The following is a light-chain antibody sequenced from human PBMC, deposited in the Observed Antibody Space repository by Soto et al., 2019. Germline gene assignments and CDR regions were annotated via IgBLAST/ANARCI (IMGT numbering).Light chain of an antibody. CDR1: QSLRTTS. CDR2: GAS. Sequence: EIMVKPSPSNLSGSPWEKATLSCVASQSLRTTSLAWYQQKPGQAPRLLMYGASSRATGIPDRFSGSGSGTDFTLSISRLEPEDFAVYYCQQYGRSPWTFGQGTKVDIK. V-gene: IGKV3-20*01. CDR3: QQYGRSPWT. J-gene: IGKJ1*01.